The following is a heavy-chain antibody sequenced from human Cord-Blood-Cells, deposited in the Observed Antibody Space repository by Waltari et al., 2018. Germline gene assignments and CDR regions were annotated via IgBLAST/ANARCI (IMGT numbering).Heavy chain of an antibody. CDR3: ERVGFSGSSFDY. CDR1: GYTFTGYY. CDR2: SNPNSGGT. V-gene: IGHV1-2*04. D-gene: IGHD6-6*01. Sequence: QVQLVQSGAEVKKPGASVKVSCKSSGYTFTGYYMHCVRQAPGQGLEWRGGSNPNSGGTNYAQKRQGWVTMRGETSISTAYMELGRLRCDGPAVYYWERVGFSGSSFDYWGQGTLDNVPP. J-gene: IGHJ4*02.